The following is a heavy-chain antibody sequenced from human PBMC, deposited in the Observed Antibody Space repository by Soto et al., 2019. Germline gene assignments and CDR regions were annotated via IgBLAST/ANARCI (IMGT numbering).Heavy chain of an antibody. V-gene: IGHV3-74*01. CDR2: INSDASHT. CDR1: GFTFISYW. CDR3: VRDGHRITTSYYANWFDP. J-gene: IGHJ5*02. D-gene: IGHD2-2*01. Sequence: WGSLRLSCAASGFTFISYWMNFVRQFPRKCLEWVSRINSDASHTYYADSVKGRFTISRDNAKNTLHMEMNSLRAEDTAVYYCVRDGHRITTSYYANWFDPWGQGTLVTVSS.